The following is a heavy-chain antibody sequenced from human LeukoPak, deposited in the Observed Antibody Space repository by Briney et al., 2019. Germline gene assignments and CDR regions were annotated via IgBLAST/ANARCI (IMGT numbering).Heavy chain of an antibody. CDR1: GYTFTSYG. Sequence: ASVKVSCKASGYTFTSYGISWVRQAPGQGLEWMGWISAYNGNTNYAQKLQGRVTMTTDTSTSTAYMELWSLRSDDTAVYYCARDIRTDYYDSSGPDYWGQGTLVTVSS. V-gene: IGHV1-18*01. CDR3: ARDIRTDYYDSSGPDY. J-gene: IGHJ4*02. D-gene: IGHD3-22*01. CDR2: ISAYNGNT.